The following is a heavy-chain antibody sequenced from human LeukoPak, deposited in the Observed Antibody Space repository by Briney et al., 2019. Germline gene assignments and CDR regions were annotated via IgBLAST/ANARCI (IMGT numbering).Heavy chain of an antibody. CDR2: ISWNSGSI. D-gene: IGHD2-8*02. CDR3: AKDIRHWSVRGVDY. CDR1: RFTFDDYA. V-gene: IGHV3-9*01. Sequence: SGGSLRLSCAASRFTFDDYAMDWVRQAPGKGLEWVSTISWNSGSIGYADSVKGRFTISKDNAKNSLYLQMSSLRAEDTALYYCAKDIRHWSVRGVDYWGQGTLVTVSS. J-gene: IGHJ4*02.